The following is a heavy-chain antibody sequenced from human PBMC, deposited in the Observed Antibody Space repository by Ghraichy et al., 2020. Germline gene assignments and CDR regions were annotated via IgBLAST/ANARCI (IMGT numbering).Heavy chain of an antibody. CDR1: GDSISSSSYY. V-gene: IGHV4-39*01. CDR2: IHHSGST. J-gene: IGHJ6*02. D-gene: IGHD2-15*01. Sequence: SETLSLTCTVSGDSISSSSYYWGWIRQPPGEGLEWIGEIHHSGSTYYNPSLKSRVTISVDTSKKQFSLKLSSVTAADTAVYYCARRDRLYQAGGGYYNYGMDVWGQGTTVTVSS. CDR3: ARRDRLYQAGGGYYNYGMDV.